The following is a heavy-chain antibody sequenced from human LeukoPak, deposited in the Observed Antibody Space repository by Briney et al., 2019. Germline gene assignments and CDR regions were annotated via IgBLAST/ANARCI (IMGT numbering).Heavy chain of an antibody. CDR1: GFTFSSYG. CDR2: ISYDGSDR. Sequence: PGGSLRLSCVASGFTFSSYGMHWVRQAPGKGPEWVAVISYDGSDRYYANFVKGRFTISRDNSKNTLFLQTNSIRPEDTAVYYCAKGVSRGVDPTGLEYWGQGTLVTVSS. J-gene: IGHJ4*02. V-gene: IGHV3-30*18. D-gene: IGHD1-1*01. CDR3: AKGVSRGVDPTGLEY.